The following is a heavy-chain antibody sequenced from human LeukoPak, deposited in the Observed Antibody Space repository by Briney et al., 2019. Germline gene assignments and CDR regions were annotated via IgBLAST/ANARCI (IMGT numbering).Heavy chain of an antibody. D-gene: IGHD2-15*01. J-gene: IGHJ6*03. V-gene: IGHV1-2*06. CDR1: GYTFTGYY. CDR2: INPNSGGT. CDR3: ARESEVVVANYYYMDV. Sequence: ASVKVSCKASGYTFTGYYMHWVRQAPGQGLEWMGRINPNSGGTNYAQKFQGRVTMTRDTPISTAYMELSRLRSDDTAVYYCARESEVVVANYYYMDVWGKGTTVTVSS.